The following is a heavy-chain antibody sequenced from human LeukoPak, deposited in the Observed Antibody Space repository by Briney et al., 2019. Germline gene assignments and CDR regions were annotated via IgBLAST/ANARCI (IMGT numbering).Heavy chain of an antibody. D-gene: IGHD3-10*01. CDR3: ATTPLWFGELPDDY. CDR2: ISGSGGST. V-gene: IGHV3-23*01. CDR1: GFTFSGYA. Sequence: PGGSLRLSCAASGFTFSGYAMSWVRQAPGKGLEWVSAISGSGGSTYYADSAKGRFTISRDNSKNTLYLQMNSLRAEDTAVYYCATTPLWFGELPDDYWGQGTLVTVSS. J-gene: IGHJ4*02.